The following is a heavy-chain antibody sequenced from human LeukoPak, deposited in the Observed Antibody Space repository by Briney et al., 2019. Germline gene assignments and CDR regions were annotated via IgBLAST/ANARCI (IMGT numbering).Heavy chain of an antibody. V-gene: IGHV3-21*01. Sequence: GGSLRLSCAASGFTFSSYSMNWVRQAPGKGLEWVSSISCSSSYIYYADSVKGRFTISRDNAKNSLYLQMNSLRAEDTAVYYCARDLGIAAAGRRYFDYWGQGTLVTVSS. J-gene: IGHJ4*02. D-gene: IGHD6-13*01. CDR1: GFTFSSYS. CDR3: ARDLGIAAAGRRYFDY. CDR2: ISCSSSYI.